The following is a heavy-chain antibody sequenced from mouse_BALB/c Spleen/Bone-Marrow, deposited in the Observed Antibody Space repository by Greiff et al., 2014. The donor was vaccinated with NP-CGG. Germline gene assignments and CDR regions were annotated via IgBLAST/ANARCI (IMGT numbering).Heavy chain of an antibody. CDR1: GYAFTNYL. CDR3: ARSRGYDVGPFAF. V-gene: IGHV1-54*01. CDR2: INPGSGSS. J-gene: IGHJ3*01. Sequence: QVQLQQSGAELVRPGTSVKVSCKASGYAFTNYLIEWVKQRPGQGLEWIGVINPGSGSSNYNENFKGKATLTADGSSSTAYMLLNSLTSDDSAVYLCARSRGYDVGPFAFWGQGTLVTVSA. D-gene: IGHD2-2*01.